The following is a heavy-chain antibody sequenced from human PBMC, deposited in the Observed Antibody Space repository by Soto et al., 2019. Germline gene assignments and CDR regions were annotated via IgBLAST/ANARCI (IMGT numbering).Heavy chain of an antibody. D-gene: IGHD5-12*01. Sequence: QLQESGPGLVKPSETLSLTCSVSGGSIRNYYWSWIRQPPGKGLEWIGYIYYSGSTSTNYNPSLQSRVAMSVDSSKNQFSLKLTSMTAADTAIYYCAKYRRTDAEGYRLDFWGPGTLVTVSS. V-gene: IGHV4-59*01. CDR3: AKYRRTDAEGYRLDF. J-gene: IGHJ4*02. CDR1: GGSIRNYY. CDR2: IYYSGSTST.